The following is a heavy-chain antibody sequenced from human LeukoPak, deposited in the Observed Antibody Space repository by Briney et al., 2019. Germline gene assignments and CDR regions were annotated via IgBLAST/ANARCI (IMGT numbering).Heavy chain of an antibody. CDR3: AAQKVPRPFDY. CDR1: GYTFIGYY. Sequence: ASVKVSCKASGYTFIGYYMHWVRQAPGQGLEWMGWVNPASGGTIYAQKFQDRVTMTRDTSISTACMQLSELRSDDTAVYYCAAQKVPRPFDYWGQGTLITVSS. J-gene: IGHJ4*02. CDR2: VNPASGGT. V-gene: IGHV1-2*02.